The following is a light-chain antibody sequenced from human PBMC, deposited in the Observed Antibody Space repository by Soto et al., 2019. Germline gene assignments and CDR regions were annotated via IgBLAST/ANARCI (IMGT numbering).Light chain of an antibody. J-gene: IGKJ1*01. Sequence: DIQMTQSPSSLSASVGDRFAITFRASQGISTYLNWYQQKPGKAPKLLIYAASSLQSGVPSRFSGSGSETDFTLTISSLQPDDFATYHCQQYATFPRTFGQGTKVDIK. CDR3: QQYATFPRT. CDR2: AAS. CDR1: QGISTY. V-gene: IGKV1-39*01.